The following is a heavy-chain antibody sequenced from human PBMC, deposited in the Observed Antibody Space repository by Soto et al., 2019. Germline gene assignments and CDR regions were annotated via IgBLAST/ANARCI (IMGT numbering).Heavy chain of an antibody. CDR3: AREFSDYYGSGSYSNWFDP. D-gene: IGHD3-10*01. J-gene: IGHJ5*02. V-gene: IGHV1-18*01. CDR2: ISAYNGNT. CDR1: GYTFTSYG. Sequence: QVQLVQSGAEVKKPGASVKVSCKASGYTFTSYGISWVRQAPGQGLEWMGWISAYNGNTNYAQKLQGRVTMTTDTSTSTASMELRSLRSDDTAVYYCAREFSDYYGSGSYSNWFDPWGQGTLVTVSS.